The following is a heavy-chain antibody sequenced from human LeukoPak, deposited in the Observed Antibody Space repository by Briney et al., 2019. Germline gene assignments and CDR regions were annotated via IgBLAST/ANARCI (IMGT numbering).Heavy chain of an antibody. CDR1: GYIFAGYY. J-gene: IGHJ6*03. D-gene: IGHD1-1*01. V-gene: IGHV1-2*02. CDR2: INPNSGAT. CDR3: ARDGTGTYYYYSYMQV. Sequence: ASVKVSCKASGYIFAGYYMHWVRQAPGQGLEWMGWINPNSGATNYAQKFQGRVTLTRNTSISTAYLELSRLRSDDTAVYYCARDGTGTYYYYSYMQVWGKGTTVTVSS.